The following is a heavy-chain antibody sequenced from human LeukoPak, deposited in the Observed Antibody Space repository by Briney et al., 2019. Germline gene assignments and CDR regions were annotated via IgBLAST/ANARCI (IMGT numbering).Heavy chain of an antibody. D-gene: IGHD5-12*01. CDR3: ARDSEGYVPYHYGMDV. Sequence: GASVKVSCKASGYTFAGYYMHWERQAPGQGLEWMGWINPNSGGTNYAQKFQGRVTMTRDTSISTAYMELSRLRSDDTAVYYCARDSEGYVPYHYGMDVWGQGTTVTVSS. V-gene: IGHV1-2*02. CDR1: GYTFAGYY. J-gene: IGHJ6*02. CDR2: INPNSGGT.